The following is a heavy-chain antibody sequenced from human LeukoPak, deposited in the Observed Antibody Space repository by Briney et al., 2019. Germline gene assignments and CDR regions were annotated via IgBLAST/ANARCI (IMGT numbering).Heavy chain of an antibody. CDR1: GFSLDDYA. J-gene: IGHJ3*01. V-gene: IGHV3-9*01. D-gene: IGHD3-9*01. CDR3: IKDMGFDLLKDAFHV. Sequence: GGSLRLSCVGSGFSLDDYAMHWVRQVPGKGLEWVSSISWDSGSQAYADSVRGRYTISRDNAKNSLYLQMNSLRPEDTAFYYCIKDMGFDLLKDAFHVWGQGTLVTVSS. CDR2: ISWDSGSQ.